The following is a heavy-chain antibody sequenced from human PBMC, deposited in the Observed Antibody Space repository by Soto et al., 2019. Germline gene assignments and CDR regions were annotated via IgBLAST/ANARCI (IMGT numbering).Heavy chain of an antibody. Sequence: QLQLQESGSGLVKPSQTLSLTCAVSGGSISSGGYSWSWIRQPPGKGLEWIGYIYHSGSTYYNPSRXSRVXTXLDRSKNQFSLKLSSVTAADTAVYYCARGSPVATDYWGQGTLVTVSS. V-gene: IGHV4-30-2*01. CDR1: GGSISSGGYS. CDR2: IYHSGST. D-gene: IGHD2-21*02. CDR3: ARGSPVATDY. J-gene: IGHJ4*02.